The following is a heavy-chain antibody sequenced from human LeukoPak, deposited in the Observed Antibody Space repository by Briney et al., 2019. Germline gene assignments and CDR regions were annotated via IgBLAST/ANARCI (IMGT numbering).Heavy chain of an antibody. CDR3: VTRLA. Sequence: GGSLRLSCAASGFTVSSNYMSWVRQAPGKGLDRVSMIYSGGSTNYADSVKGRFTISRDSSKNTLYLQMNSLRAEDTAVYYCVTRLAWGQGTLVTVSS. V-gene: IGHV3-53*01. CDR1: GFTVSSNY. CDR2: IYSGGST. J-gene: IGHJ5*02. D-gene: IGHD3-16*01.